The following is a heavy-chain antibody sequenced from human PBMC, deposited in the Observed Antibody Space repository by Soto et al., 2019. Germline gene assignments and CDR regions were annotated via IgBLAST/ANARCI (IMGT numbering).Heavy chain of an antibody. D-gene: IGHD2-2*01. CDR3: AKSSRDIVVVPSYGMDV. CDR2: ISYDGSNK. J-gene: IGHJ6*02. V-gene: IGHV3-30*18. Sequence: QVQLVESGGGVVQPGRSLRLSCAASGFTFSSYGMHWVRQAPGKGLEWVAVISYDGSNKYYADSVKGRFTISRDNSKNTLYLQMNRLRAEDTAVYYCAKSSRDIVVVPSYGMDVWGQGTTVTASS. CDR1: GFTFSSYG.